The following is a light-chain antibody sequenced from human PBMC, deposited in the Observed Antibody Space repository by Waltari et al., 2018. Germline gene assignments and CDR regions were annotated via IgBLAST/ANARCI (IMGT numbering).Light chain of an antibody. CDR3: CSYAGDYTYV. V-gene: IGLV2-11*02. Sequence: QSALTQPRSASGSPGHSATTPRTGTTSDVGGYKFVSWHQQHPGKAPKFRIYDVSKRPSGVPDRFSGSKSGNTASLTISGLQAEDEAEYYCCSYAGDYTYVFGTGTKVTVL. CDR1: TSDVGGYKF. J-gene: IGLJ1*01. CDR2: DVS.